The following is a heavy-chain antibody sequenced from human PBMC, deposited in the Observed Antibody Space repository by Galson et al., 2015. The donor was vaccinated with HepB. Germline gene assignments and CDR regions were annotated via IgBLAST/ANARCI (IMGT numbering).Heavy chain of an antibody. CDR3: ARDRCSSTSCHPNLGY. V-gene: IGHV1-69*04. Sequence: SVKVSCKASGGTFSSYTISWVRQAPGQGLEWMGRIIPILGIANYAQKFQGRVTITADKSTSTAYMELSSLRSEDTAVYYCARDRCSSTSCHPNLGYWGQGTLVTVSS. J-gene: IGHJ4*02. CDR1: GGTFSSYT. D-gene: IGHD2-2*01. CDR2: IIPILGIA.